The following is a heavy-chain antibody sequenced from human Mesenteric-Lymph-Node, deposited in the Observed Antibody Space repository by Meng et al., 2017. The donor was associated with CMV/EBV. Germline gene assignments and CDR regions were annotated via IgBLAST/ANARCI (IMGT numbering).Heavy chain of an antibody. V-gene: IGHV4-34*01. Sequence: QVRQRGWVAGLLKPSETLSLPCAVSGGSFCGYYWSWIRQAPGKGLEWIGDIDYSGSTNFNPSLESRVTMSVDTSNNHFSLKLSSVTAADTATYYCARRGNYDSDYSEYWGQGTLVTVSS. D-gene: IGHD3-22*01. CDR1: GGSFCGYY. J-gene: IGHJ4*02. CDR2: IDYSGST. CDR3: ARRGNYDSDYSEY.